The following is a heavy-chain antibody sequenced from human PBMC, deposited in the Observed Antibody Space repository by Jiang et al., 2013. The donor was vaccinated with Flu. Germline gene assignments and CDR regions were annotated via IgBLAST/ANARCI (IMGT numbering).Heavy chain of an antibody. V-gene: IGHV4-34*01. J-gene: IGHJ4*02. D-gene: IGHD6-19*01. Sequence: TCAVYVGPFSGYYWSWIRQPPGKGLEWIGEINHSGSTNYNRPSKSRVTISVDTSKNQFSLKLSSVTAADTAVYYCASGQWLVLNYWGQGTLVTVSS. CDR1: VGPFSGYY. CDR2: INHSGST. CDR3: ASGQWLVLNY.